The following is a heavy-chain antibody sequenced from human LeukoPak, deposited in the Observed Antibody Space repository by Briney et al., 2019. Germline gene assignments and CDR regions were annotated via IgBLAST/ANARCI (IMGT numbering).Heavy chain of an antibody. V-gene: IGHV4-59*08. D-gene: IGHD5-18*01. CDR2: IYYSGST. J-gene: IGHJ5*02. CDR3: ARGQSGYSYGT. CDR1: GGSISSYY. Sequence: SETLSLTCTVSGGSISSYYWSWIRQPPGKGLEWIGYIYYSGSTNYNPSLKSRVTISVDTSKNQFSLKLSSVTAADTAVYYCARGQSGYSYGTWGQGTLVTVSS.